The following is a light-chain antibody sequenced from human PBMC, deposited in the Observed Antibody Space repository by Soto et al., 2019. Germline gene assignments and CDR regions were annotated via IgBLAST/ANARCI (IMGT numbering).Light chain of an antibody. CDR2: DVS. CDR1: NSDVGGYNF. V-gene: IGLV2-14*03. CDR3: SSYTSTSTDV. J-gene: IGLJ1*01. Sequence: QSALTQPASVSGSPGQSITLSRTGTNSDVGGYNFVSWFQQHPGKAPKLMIYDVSNRPSGVSDRFSGSKSGNTASLSISGLQAEDEADYYCSSYTSTSTDVFGTGTKVTVL.